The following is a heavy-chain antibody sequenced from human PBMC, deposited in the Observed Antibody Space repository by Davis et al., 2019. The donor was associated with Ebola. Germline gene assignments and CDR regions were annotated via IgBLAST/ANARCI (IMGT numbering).Heavy chain of an antibody. Sequence: PGGSLRLSCAASGFTFSSYGMHWVRQAPGKGLEWVAVIWYDGGTKYYADSVKGRFTISRDNSKNTLYLQMNSLRAEDTAVYYCAKDTSNIWFDIWGQGTNVTVSS. V-gene: IGHV3-30*02. CDR1: GFTFSSYG. J-gene: IGHJ3*02. CDR2: IWYDGGTK. CDR3: AKDTSNIWFDI. D-gene: IGHD1-26*01.